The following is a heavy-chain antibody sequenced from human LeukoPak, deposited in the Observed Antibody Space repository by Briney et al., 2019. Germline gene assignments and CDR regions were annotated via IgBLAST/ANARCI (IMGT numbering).Heavy chain of an antibody. V-gene: IGHV3-30-3*01. CDR2: ISYDGSNR. J-gene: IGHJ4*02. D-gene: IGHD5-12*01. CDR1: RFTFSTYA. Sequence: GGSLRFSCAASRFTFSTYARHWVRQAPGKGLEWVAVISYDGSNRYYADSVKGRFTISRDNSKNTLYLQMNRLRAEDTAMYYCASGPDSGNYLGYSDYWGQGTLVTVSS. CDR3: ASGPDSGNYLGYSDY.